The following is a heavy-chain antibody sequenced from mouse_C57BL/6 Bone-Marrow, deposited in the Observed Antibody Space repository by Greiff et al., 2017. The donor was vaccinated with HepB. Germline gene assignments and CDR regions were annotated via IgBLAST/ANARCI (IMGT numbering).Heavy chain of an antibody. Sequence: LVESGPELVKPGASVKISCKASGYAFSSSWMNWVKQRPGKGLEWIGRIYPGDGDTNYNGKFKGKATLTADNSSSTAYMQLSSLTSEDSAVYFCSSTIYYYGSSYFYYAMDYWGQGTSVTVSS. CDR2: IYPGDGDT. J-gene: IGHJ4*01. V-gene: IGHV1-82*01. D-gene: IGHD1-1*01. CDR1: GYAFSSSW. CDR3: SSTIYYYGSSYFYYAMDY.